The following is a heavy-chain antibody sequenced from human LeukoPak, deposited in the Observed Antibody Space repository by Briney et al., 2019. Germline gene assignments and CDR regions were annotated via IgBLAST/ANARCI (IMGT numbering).Heavy chain of an antibody. CDR2: ISAYNGNT. CDR1: GYTFTSYG. CDR3: ARDRSYGSGSYPWFDP. Sequence: ASVKVSCKASGYTFTSYGISWVRQAPGQGLEWMGWISAYNGNTNYAQKLQGRVTMTTDTSTSTAYMELRSLRSDDTAVYYCARDRSYGSGSYPWFDPWGQGTLVTVSS. D-gene: IGHD3-10*01. V-gene: IGHV1-18*01. J-gene: IGHJ5*02.